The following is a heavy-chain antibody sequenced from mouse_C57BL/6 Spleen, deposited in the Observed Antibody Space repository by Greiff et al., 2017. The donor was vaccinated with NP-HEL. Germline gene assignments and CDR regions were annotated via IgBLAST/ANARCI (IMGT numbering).Heavy chain of an antibody. CDR2: ISSGGSYT. J-gene: IGHJ2*01. V-gene: IGHV5-6*01. CDR3: ASGGY. Sequence: LEWVATISSGGSYTYYPDSVKGRFTISRDNAKNTLYLQMSSLKSEDTAMYYCASGGYWGQGTTLTVSS.